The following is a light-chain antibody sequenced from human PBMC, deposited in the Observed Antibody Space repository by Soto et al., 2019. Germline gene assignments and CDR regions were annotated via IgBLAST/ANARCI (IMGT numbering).Light chain of an antibody. CDR1: QSVSTR. CDR3: QQYETFSGT. CDR2: DAS. J-gene: IGKJ1*01. V-gene: IGKV1-5*02. Sequence: DIQMTQSPSSLSASVGDRVTIICRASQSVSTRLAWYQQKPGKAPKVLIYDASRLESGVPSRFSGSGSGTKFTLTIASLQPDDFATYYCQQYETFSGTFGPGTKVDIK.